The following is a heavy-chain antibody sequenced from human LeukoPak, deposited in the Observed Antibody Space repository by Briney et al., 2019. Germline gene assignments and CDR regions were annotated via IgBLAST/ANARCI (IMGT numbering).Heavy chain of an antibody. J-gene: IGHJ4*02. V-gene: IGHV4-34*01. CDR2: INHSGST. D-gene: IGHD6-19*01. Sequence: SETLSLTCAVYGGSFSGYYWSWIRQPPGKGLEWIGEINHSGSTNYNPSLKGRVTISVDTSKNQFSLKLSSVTAADTAVYYCARLSIAVAGTEPFDYWGQGTLVTVSS. CDR1: GGSFSGYY. CDR3: ARLSIAVAGTEPFDY.